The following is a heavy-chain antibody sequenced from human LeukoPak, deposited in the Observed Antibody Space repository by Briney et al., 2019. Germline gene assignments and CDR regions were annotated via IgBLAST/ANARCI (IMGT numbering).Heavy chain of an antibody. CDR1: GFIFSNYW. D-gene: IGHD3-16*01. CDR2: IKQDGGEK. V-gene: IGHV3-7*05. Sequence: GGSLRLSCAASGFIFSNYWVTWLRQAPGKGLEWVANIKQDGGEKYYVDSVKGRFTISRDNAKNSLYLQLDSLRAEDTAVYYCARDLGGGLWPNAFDVWGQGTRVTVSP. J-gene: IGHJ3*01. CDR3: ARDLGGGLWPNAFDV.